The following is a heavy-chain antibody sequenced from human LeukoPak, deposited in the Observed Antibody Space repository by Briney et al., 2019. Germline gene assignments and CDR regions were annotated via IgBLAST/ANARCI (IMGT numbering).Heavy chain of an antibody. CDR3: ARVYSSSWSRFDP. CDR1: GFTFSSYE. Sequence: GGSLRLSCAASGFTFSSYEMNWVRQAPGKGLEWVSYISSSGSTIYYADSVKGRFTISRDNAKNSLYLQMNSLRAEDTAVYYCARVYSSSWSRFDPWGQGTLVTVSS. CDR2: ISSSGSTI. D-gene: IGHD6-13*01. V-gene: IGHV3-48*03. J-gene: IGHJ5*02.